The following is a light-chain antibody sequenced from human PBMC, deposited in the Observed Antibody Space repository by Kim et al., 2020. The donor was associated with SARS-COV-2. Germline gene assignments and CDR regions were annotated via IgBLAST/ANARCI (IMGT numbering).Light chain of an antibody. CDR2: GAS. Sequence: EILMTQSPATLSVSPGERATLSCRASQSVSSNLAWYQQKPGQAPRLLIYGASTRATGVPARFSGSGSGTDFTLTISSLQSEDFAVYYCQQYHNWPQTFGQGTKVDIK. J-gene: IGKJ1*01. CDR3: QQYHNWPQT. V-gene: IGKV3-15*01. CDR1: QSVSSN.